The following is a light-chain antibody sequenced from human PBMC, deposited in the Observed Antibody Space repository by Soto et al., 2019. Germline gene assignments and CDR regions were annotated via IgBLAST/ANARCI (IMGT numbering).Light chain of an antibody. CDR3: AAWDDSLRGLV. Sequence: QSALTQPPSVSGTPGQRVTISCSGSNSNIGSNTVSWYQHLPGAAPKLLMYTDNQRPSRVPDRFSGSKSGTSASLAISGLLSEDEADYYCAAWDDSLRGLVFGGGTKVTVL. J-gene: IGLJ2*01. CDR2: TDN. V-gene: IGLV1-44*01. CDR1: NSNIGSNT.